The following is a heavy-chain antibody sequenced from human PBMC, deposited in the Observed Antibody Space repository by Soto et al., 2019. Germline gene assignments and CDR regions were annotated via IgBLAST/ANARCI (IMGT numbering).Heavy chain of an antibody. Sequence: PGGSLRLSCAASGFTFSSYAMSWVRQAPGKGLEWVSAISGSGGSTYYADSVKGRFTISRDNSKNTLYLQMNSLRAEDTAVYYCAKDYYYDSSGYPVGAFDIWGQGTMVTVSS. D-gene: IGHD3-22*01. CDR3: AKDYYYDSSGYPVGAFDI. J-gene: IGHJ3*02. CDR2: ISGSGGST. V-gene: IGHV3-23*01. CDR1: GFTFSSYA.